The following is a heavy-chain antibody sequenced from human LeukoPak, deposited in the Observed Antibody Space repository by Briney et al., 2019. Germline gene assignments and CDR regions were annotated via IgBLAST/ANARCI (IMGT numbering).Heavy chain of an antibody. J-gene: IGHJ4*02. V-gene: IGHV3-21*01. CDR3: AREWIAAAGYFDY. CDR1: GFTFSSYA. CDR2: ISSSSSYI. D-gene: IGHD6-13*01. Sequence: PGGSLRLSCAASGFTFSSYAMSWVRQAPGKGLEWVSSISSSSSYIYYADSVKGRFTISRDNAKNSLYLQMNSLRAEDTAVYYCAREWIAAAGYFDYWGQGTLVTVSS.